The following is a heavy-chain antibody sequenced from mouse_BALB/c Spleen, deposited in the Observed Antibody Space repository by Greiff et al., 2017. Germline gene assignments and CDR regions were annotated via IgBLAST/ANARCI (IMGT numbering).Heavy chain of an antibody. V-gene: IGHV1S16*01. CDR3: TINYGSSLYAMDY. CDR1: GYSFTSYW. Sequence: VQLQQPGAELVKPGASVKLSCKASGYSFTSYWMHWVKLRPGQGFEWIGEINPSNGGTNYNETFKRTATLTVDKSSSTAYMQLSSLTSEDSAVYYDTINYGSSLYAMDYWGQGTSVTVSS. J-gene: IGHJ4*01. CDR2: INPSNGGT. D-gene: IGHD1-1*01.